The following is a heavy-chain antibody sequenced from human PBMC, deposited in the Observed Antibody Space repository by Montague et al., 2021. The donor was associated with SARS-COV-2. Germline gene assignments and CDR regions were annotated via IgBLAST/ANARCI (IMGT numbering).Heavy chain of an antibody. V-gene: IGHV4-61*02. CDR3: ARARITGTTKDYYGMDV. D-gene: IGHD1-7*01. CDR1: DDSISGGRYY. Sequence: TLSLTCTVSDDSISGGRYYWSWIRQPAGKGLEWIGRIYTSGNTNYKPSLKSRVSMLVDTSKSQLSLKLSSVTAADTAIYYCARARITGTTKDYYGMDVWGQGTTVTVS. CDR2: IYTSGNT. J-gene: IGHJ6*02.